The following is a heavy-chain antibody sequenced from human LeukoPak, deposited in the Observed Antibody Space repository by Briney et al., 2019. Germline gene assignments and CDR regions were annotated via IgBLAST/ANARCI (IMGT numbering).Heavy chain of an antibody. V-gene: IGHV3-7*01. J-gene: IGHJ4*02. CDR1: GFTFSNYW. CDR3: AKDYCSSTSCYYFDY. D-gene: IGHD2-2*01. Sequence: GGSLRLSCASSGFTFSNYWMNWVRQAPGKGLEWVANIKQDGSEKYYVDSVKGRFTVSRDNSKNTLYLQMNSLRAEDTAVYYCAKDYCSSTSCYYFDYWGQGTLVTVSS. CDR2: IKQDGSEK.